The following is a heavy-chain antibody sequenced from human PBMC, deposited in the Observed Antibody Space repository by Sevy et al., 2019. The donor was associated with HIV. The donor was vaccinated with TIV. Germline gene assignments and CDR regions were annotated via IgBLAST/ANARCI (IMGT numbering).Heavy chain of an antibody. CDR1: GFTFTSSA. CDR2: IVVGSGNT. D-gene: IGHD1-26*01. CDR3: AADSFLGRDQPAFDI. V-gene: IGHV1-58*02. Sequence: ASVKVSCKASGFTFTSSAMQWVRQARGQRLEWIGWIVVGSGNTNYAQKFQERVTITRDMSTSTAYMELSSLRSEDTAVYYCAADSFLGRDQPAFDIWGQGTMVTVSS. J-gene: IGHJ3*02.